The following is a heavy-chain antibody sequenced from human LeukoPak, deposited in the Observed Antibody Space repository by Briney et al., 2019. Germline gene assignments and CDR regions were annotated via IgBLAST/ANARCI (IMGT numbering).Heavy chain of an antibody. V-gene: IGHV1-69*01. D-gene: IGHD4-23*01. CDR2: IIPIFGTP. Sequence: GSSVKVSCTASGGTFSSFSISWVRQAPGQGLEWTGEIIPIFGTPSYAQKFQGRVTITADESTNTAYMELSSLRSEDTAVFYCARNDGIDAFDIWGQGTMVTVSS. J-gene: IGHJ3*02. CDR1: GGTFSSFS. CDR3: ARNDGIDAFDI.